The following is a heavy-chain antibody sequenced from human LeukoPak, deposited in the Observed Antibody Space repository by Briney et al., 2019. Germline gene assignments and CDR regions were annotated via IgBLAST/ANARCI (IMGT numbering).Heavy chain of an antibody. CDR1: GGTFSSYA. V-gene: IGHV1-69*05. Sequence: GASVKVSCKASGGTFSSYAISWVRQAPGQGLEWMGGIIPIFGTANYAQKFQGRVTITTDESTSTAYMELSSLRFEDTAVYYCSSRSPHQHIDLWGKGTGHRLL. J-gene: IGHJ6*03. D-gene: IGHD6-6*01. CDR2: IIPIFGTA. CDR3: SSRSPHQHIDL.